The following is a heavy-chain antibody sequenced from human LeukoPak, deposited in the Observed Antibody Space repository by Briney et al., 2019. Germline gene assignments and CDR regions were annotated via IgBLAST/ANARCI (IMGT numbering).Heavy chain of an antibody. CDR3: ASQAYGDYQYYFDY. V-gene: IGHV3-7*01. D-gene: IGHD4-17*01. CDR2: IKQDGSEK. J-gene: IGHJ4*02. CDR1: GFTFSSYW. Sequence: GGSLRLSCAASGFTFSSYWMSWVRQAPGKGLEWVANIKQDGSEKYYVDSVKGRFTISRDKAKNSLYLQMNSLRAEDTAVYYCASQAYGDYQYYFDYWGQGTLVTVSS.